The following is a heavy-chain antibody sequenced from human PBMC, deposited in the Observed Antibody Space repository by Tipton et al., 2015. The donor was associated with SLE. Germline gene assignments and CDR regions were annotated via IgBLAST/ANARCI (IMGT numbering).Heavy chain of an antibody. V-gene: IGHV4-61*05. CDR2: IYYSGST. Sequence: TLSLTCTVSGGSISSSSYYWSWIRQPPGKGLEWIGYIYYSGSTNYNPSLKSRVTISVDKSKNQFSLKLSSVTAADTAVYYCARGYYDFWSGYYNGAFDIWGQGTMATVSS. D-gene: IGHD3-3*01. J-gene: IGHJ3*02. CDR3: ARGYYDFWSGYYNGAFDI. CDR1: GGSISSSSYY.